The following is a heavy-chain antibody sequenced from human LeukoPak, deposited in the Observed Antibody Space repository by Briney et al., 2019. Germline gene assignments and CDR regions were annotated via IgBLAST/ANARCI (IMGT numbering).Heavy chain of an antibody. J-gene: IGHJ4*02. CDR3: ARDLGYIDY. CDR1: GLTFSSYG. V-gene: IGHV3-33*01. D-gene: IGHD7-27*01. Sequence: GGSLRLSCAASGLTFSSYGMHWVRQAPGKGLEWVAVIWYDGSNKYYADSVKGQFTISRDNSKNTLYLQMNSLRVEDTAVYYCARDLGYIDYWGQGTLVTVSS. CDR2: IWYDGSNK.